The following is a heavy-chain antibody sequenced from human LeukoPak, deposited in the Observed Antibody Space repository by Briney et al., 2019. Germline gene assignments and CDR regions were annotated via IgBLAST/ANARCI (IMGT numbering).Heavy chain of an antibody. D-gene: IGHD3-10*01. CDR2: VYPGASDT. V-gene: IGHV5-51*01. J-gene: IGHJ6*03. CDR1: GYTFSRYW. CDR3: ARHFYYDSRTYYKDYYYYYMDV. Sequence: GESLQISCKGSGYTFSRYWIGWVRQMPGKGLEWMGIVYPGASDTIYSPSFQGQVTISADRFIDTAYLQWSSLKASDTAMYYCARHFYYDSRTYYKDYYYYYMDVWGEGTSVTVTS.